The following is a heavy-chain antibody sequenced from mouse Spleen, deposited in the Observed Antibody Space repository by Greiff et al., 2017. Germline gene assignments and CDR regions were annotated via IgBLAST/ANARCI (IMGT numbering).Heavy chain of an antibody. J-gene: IGHJ4*01. Sequence: QVQLQQPGAELVKPGASVKLSCKASGYTFTSYWMHWVKQRPGQGLEWIGMIHPNGGSTNYNEKFKSKATLTVDKSSSTAYMQLSSLTSEDSAVYYCGRRRIYYGYDNYAMDYWGQGTSVTVSS. CDR1: GYTFTSYW. CDR2: IHPNGGST. D-gene: IGHD2-2*01. CDR3: GRRRIYYGYDNYAMDY. V-gene: IGHV1-64*01.